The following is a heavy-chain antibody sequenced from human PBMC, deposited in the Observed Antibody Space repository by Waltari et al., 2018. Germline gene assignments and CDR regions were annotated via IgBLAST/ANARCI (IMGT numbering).Heavy chain of an antibody. CDR1: GGPLSSPDW. D-gene: IGHD2-15*01. CDR2: VQRSGRT. Sequence: QLQLQESGPGLVKPSGTLSLTCAVSGGPLSSPDWWSWVRQSPGKGLEWIGKVQRSGRTNYNPSFASRVTVSIDTSTNQFSLKVTSATAADTAVHFCARDRGRGIYLDSWGQGTLVTVSP. CDR3: ARDRGRGIYLDS. V-gene: IGHV4-4*02. J-gene: IGHJ4*02.